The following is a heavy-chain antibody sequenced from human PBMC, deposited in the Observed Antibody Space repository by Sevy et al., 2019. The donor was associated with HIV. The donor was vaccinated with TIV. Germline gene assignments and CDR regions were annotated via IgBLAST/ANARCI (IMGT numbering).Heavy chain of an antibody. CDR2: IYYSGVT. J-gene: IGHJ4*02. Sequence: SETLSLTCTVSGGSINSRTSYWGWIRQPPGKGLEWIGIIYYSGVTYYNPSLKSRVTISVDTSKNQFSLKLSSVTAADTAVYYCARLDATRPKVYYFDYWGQGTLVTVSS. CDR1: GGSINSRTSY. CDR3: ARLDATRPKVYYFDY. V-gene: IGHV4-39*01. D-gene: IGHD1-1*01.